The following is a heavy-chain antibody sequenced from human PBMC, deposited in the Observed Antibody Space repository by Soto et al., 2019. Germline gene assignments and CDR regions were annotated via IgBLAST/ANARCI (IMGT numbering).Heavy chain of an antibody. D-gene: IGHD1-26*01. V-gene: IGHV1-18*01. Sequence: QVQLVQSGAEVKKPGASVKVSCKASGYTFTTYGIIWVRQAPGQGLEWMGWISVYNDKTKYAQNLQGRVTMTTDTSTSTAYMELRSLRSDDTALYYCARALRGWELLVDYWGQGTLVTVSS. CDR3: ARALRGWELLVDY. CDR1: GYTFTTYG. CDR2: ISVYNDKT. J-gene: IGHJ4*02.